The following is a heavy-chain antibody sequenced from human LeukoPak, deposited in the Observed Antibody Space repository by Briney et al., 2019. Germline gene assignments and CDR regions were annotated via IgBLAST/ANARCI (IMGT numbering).Heavy chain of an antibody. V-gene: IGHV3-23*01. D-gene: IGHD6-19*01. CDR1: GFTFNSYA. CDR3: AKTATGYSSGHYPGWPVDY. CDR2: IFGSGGSA. Sequence: GGSLRLSWAASGFTFNSYAMYWVRQAPGKGLEWVSGIFGSGGSAHYADSVKGRFAISRDNSKNRGYLQMNSLRAEDTAVYYCAKTATGYSSGHYPGWPVDYWGQGNLVTVSS. J-gene: IGHJ4*02.